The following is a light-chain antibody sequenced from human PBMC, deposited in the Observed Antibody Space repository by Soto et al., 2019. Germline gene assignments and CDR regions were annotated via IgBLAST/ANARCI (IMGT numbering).Light chain of an antibody. CDR3: QQRSNWPWT. Sequence: EIVLTQSPGTLSLSPGERATLSCRASQSVSSYLAWYQHKPGQAPRLLIYEASNRATGIPARFSGSGSGTDFTLTISSLEPEDFVVYYCQQRSNWPWTFGQGTKVDI. V-gene: IGKV3-11*01. J-gene: IGKJ1*01. CDR1: QSVSSY. CDR2: EAS.